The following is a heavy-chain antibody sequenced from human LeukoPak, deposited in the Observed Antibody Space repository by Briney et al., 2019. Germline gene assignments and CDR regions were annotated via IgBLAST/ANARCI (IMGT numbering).Heavy chain of an antibody. Sequence: SETLSLTCTVSGGSISSSSYYWGWIRQPPGKGLEWIGSIYYSGSTYYNPSLKSRVTISVDTSKNQFSLKLSSVTAADTAVYYCARWIQLWLFYFDYWGQGTLVTVSS. CDR1: GGSISSSSYY. D-gene: IGHD5-18*01. J-gene: IGHJ4*02. CDR2: IYYSGST. CDR3: ARWIQLWLFYFDY. V-gene: IGHV4-39*01.